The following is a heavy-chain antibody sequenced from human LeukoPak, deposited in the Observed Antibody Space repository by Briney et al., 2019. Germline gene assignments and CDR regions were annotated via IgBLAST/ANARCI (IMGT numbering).Heavy chain of an antibody. V-gene: IGHV1-69*05. CDR1: GGTFSSYA. D-gene: IGHD6-19*01. CDR2: IIPIFGTA. J-gene: IGHJ4*02. Sequence: SVKVSCKASGGTFSSYAISWVRQAPGQGLEWMGGIIPIFGTANYAQKFQGRVTITTDESTSTAYMELRSLRSDDTAVYYCARDCLRSGWYVSKDDYWGQGTLVTVSS. CDR3: ARDCLRSGWYVSKDDY.